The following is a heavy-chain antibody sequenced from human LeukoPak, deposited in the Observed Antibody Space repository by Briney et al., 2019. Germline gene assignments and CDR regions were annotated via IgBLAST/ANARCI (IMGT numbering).Heavy chain of an antibody. Sequence: GGSLRLSCAASGFTFSTYWMSWVRQAPGKGLEWVANIKQDGSTKYYVDSVKGRFTISRDNAKNSLYLQMNSLRAEDTAVYYCARELSDYGDYLDYWGQGTLVTVSS. CDR1: GFTFSTYW. V-gene: IGHV3-7*01. CDR2: IKQDGSTK. J-gene: IGHJ4*02. D-gene: IGHD4-17*01. CDR3: ARELSDYGDYLDY.